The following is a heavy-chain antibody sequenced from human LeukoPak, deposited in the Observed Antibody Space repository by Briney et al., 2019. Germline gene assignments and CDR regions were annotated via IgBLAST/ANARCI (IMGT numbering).Heavy chain of an antibody. Sequence: GGSLRLSCAASGFTFSSYSMNWVRQAPGKGLEWFSSISSTSSYIYYADSVKGRFTISRDNAKNSLYLQMNSLRDEDTAVYYCARDLSNGFDIWGQGTMVTVSS. CDR3: ARDLSNGFDI. D-gene: IGHD3-16*02. CDR1: GFTFSSYS. V-gene: IGHV3-21*01. J-gene: IGHJ3*02. CDR2: ISSTSSYI.